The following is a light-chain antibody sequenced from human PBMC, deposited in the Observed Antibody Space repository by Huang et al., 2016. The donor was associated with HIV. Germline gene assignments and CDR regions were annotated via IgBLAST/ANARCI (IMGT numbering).Light chain of an antibody. CDR2: DAS. V-gene: IGKV3D-20*01. CDR3: QQYGSSPLT. CDR1: QRLSSSY. Sequence: EIVLMQSPATLSLSPGERATLSCWASQRLSSSYLAWYQQKPGLAPRLLIYDASNRDTGIPDRFSGGGSGTDFTLTSSRLEPEDFAVYYCQQYGSSPLTFGGGTKVEIK. J-gene: IGKJ4*01.